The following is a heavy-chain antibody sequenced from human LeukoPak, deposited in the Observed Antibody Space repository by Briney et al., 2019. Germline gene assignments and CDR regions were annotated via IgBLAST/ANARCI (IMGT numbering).Heavy chain of an antibody. CDR2: MYTSVTT. Sequence: PSETLFLTCTVSGASISTYYWTWVRQPPGKGLEWIGSMYTSVTTKYNPSLKSRGTISVDTSKNRSSLNLISVTAADTAVYYCARHLAPYRPFHDWGQGSLVTVSS. CDR3: ARHLAPYRPFHD. D-gene: IGHD1-14*01. CDR1: GASISTYY. J-gene: IGHJ4*02. V-gene: IGHV4-4*09.